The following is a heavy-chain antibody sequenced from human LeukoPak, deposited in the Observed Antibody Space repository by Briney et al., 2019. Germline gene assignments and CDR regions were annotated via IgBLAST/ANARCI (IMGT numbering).Heavy chain of an antibody. CDR3: ARGYSSSWYLD. CDR2: ISSSSSFI. V-gene: IGHV3-21*01. D-gene: IGHD6-13*01. J-gene: IGHJ4*02. CDR1: GFNFSSYS. Sequence: GGSLRLSCAGSGFNFSSYSMSWVRQAPWKGLEFVSSISSSSSFIYYADSVKGRFTIYRDKAKKSLSLQMNSLRADDTAVYYCARGYSSSWYLDWGQGTMVTVSS.